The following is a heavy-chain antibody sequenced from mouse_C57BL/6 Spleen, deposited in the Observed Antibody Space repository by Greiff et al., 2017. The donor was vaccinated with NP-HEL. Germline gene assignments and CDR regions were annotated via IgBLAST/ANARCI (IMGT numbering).Heavy chain of an antibody. CDR2: IYPRSGNT. V-gene: IGHV1-81*01. CDR1: GYTFTSYG. Sequence: QVQLQQSGAELARPGASVKLSCKASGYTFTSYGISWVKQRTGQGLEWIGEIYPRSGNTYYNEKFKGKATLTADKSSSTAYMELRSLTSEDSAVYFCARDDYDYDGKAYYYAMDYWGQGTSVTVSS. D-gene: IGHD2-4*01. CDR3: ARDDYDYDGKAYYYAMDY. J-gene: IGHJ4*01.